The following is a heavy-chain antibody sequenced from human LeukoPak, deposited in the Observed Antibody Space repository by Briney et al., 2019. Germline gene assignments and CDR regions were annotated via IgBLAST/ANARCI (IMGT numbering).Heavy chain of an antibody. Sequence: GGSLRLSCAASGFTFSSYSMNWVRQAPGKGLECVSSISSSSSYIYYADSVKGRFTISRDKAKNSLYLQMNSLRAEDTAVYYCARDRVAAAGTDYYYGMDVWGQGTTVTVSS. V-gene: IGHV3-21*01. D-gene: IGHD6-13*01. CDR2: ISSSSSYI. CDR1: GFTFSSYS. CDR3: ARDRVAAAGTDYYYGMDV. J-gene: IGHJ6*02.